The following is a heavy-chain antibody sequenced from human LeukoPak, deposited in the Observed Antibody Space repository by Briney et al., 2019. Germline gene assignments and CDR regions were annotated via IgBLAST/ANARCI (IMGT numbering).Heavy chain of an antibody. CDR3: AAGRVGILTGLSAFDI. CDR2: IVVGSGNT. CDR1: GFTFTSSA. V-gene: IGHV1-58*02. Sequence: GASVKVSCKASGFTFTSSAMQWVRQARGQRLEWIGWIVVGSGNTNYAQKFQERVTITRDMSTSTAYMELSSLRSEDTAVYYCAAGRVGILTGLSAFDIWGQGTMVTVSS. D-gene: IGHD3-9*01. J-gene: IGHJ3*02.